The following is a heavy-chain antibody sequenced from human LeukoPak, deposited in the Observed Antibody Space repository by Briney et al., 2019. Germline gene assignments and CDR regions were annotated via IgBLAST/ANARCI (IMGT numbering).Heavy chain of an antibody. Sequence: SVKVSCKASGGTFSSYAISWVRQAPGQGLEWMGRIIPILGIANYAQKFQGRVTITADKSTSTAYMELSSLRSEDTAVYYCAAVLDFWSGYSLDYWGQGTLVTVSS. V-gene: IGHV1-69*04. CDR3: AAVLDFWSGYSLDY. CDR2: IIPILGIA. J-gene: IGHJ4*02. CDR1: GGTFSSYA. D-gene: IGHD3-3*01.